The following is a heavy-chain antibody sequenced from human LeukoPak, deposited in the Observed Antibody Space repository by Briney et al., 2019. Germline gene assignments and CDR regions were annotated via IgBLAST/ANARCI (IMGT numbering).Heavy chain of an antibody. V-gene: IGHV1-3*04. CDR2: INTGNGNT. CDR1: GYTFTSYA. CDR3: AKYSSSWHFDY. D-gene: IGHD6-13*01. J-gene: IGHJ4*02. Sequence: ASVKVSCKASGYTFTSYAMHWVRQAPGQRLEWMGWINTGNGNTKFSQKFQGRVTITRDTSASTAYMELSCLRSEDTAVYYCAKYSSSWHFDYWGQGTLVTVSS.